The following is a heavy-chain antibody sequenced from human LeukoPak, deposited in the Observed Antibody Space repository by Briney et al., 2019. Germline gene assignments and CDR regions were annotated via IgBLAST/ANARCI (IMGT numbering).Heavy chain of an antibody. D-gene: IGHD5-12*01. J-gene: IGHJ5*02. V-gene: IGHV4-34*01. CDR2: INHSGST. CDR3: ARSLPNKWLRGRNWFDP. Sequence: PSETLSLTCAVYGGSFIGYYWSWIRQPPGKGLEWIGEINHSGSTNYNPSLKSRVTISVDTSKNQFSLKLSSVTAADTAVYYCARSLPNKWLRGRNWFDPWGQGTLVTVSS. CDR1: GGSFIGYY.